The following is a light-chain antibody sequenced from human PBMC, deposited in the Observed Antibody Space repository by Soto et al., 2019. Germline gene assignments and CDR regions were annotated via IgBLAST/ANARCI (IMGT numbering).Light chain of an antibody. J-gene: IGLJ3*02. Sequence: QTVVTQVPSFSVSPGGTVTLTCGLSSGSVSTNYYPSWYQQTPGQAPRTLMYSSNTRSSGVPDRFSGSIVGNKAALTITGAQTDDEADYYCALYMGSGIWVFGGGTKVTVL. CDR2: SSN. V-gene: IGLV8-61*01. CDR1: SGSVSTNYY. CDR3: ALYMGSGIWV.